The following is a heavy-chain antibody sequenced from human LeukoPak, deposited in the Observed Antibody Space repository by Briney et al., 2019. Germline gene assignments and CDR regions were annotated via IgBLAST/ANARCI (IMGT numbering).Heavy chain of an antibody. CDR2: ISPNNGNT. J-gene: IGHJ4*02. CDR3: ARVQAAMVTYYFDY. CDR1: GYPFTSYG. V-gene: IGHV1-18*01. Sequence: GASVKVSCKASGYPFTSYGISWVRQAPGQGLEWMGWISPNNGNTNYAQKFKGRVAMTTDTATTTAYMELRSPRSDDTAVYYCARVQAAMVTYYFDYWGQGTLVTVSS. D-gene: IGHD5-18*01.